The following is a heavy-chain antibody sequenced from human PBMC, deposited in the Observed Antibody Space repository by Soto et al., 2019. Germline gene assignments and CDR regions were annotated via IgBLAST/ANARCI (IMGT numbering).Heavy chain of an antibody. CDR3: VKNGRDFDY. Sequence: EVQLVDSGGDLVQPGGSLRLSCTASGFTFSDHWMSWVRQAPGKGLEWVANINQAGSEKSYVDSVKGRFSISRDNAKYSLFLQMNSLRAEDTAVYDCVKNGRDFDYWGRGTLVTVSS. CDR2: INQAGSEK. CDR1: GFTFSDHW. J-gene: IGHJ4*02. D-gene: IGHD1-26*01. V-gene: IGHV3-7*01.